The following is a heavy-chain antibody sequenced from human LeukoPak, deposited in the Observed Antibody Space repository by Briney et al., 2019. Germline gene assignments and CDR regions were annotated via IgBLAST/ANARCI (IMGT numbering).Heavy chain of an antibody. CDR1: GGTFSSYA. V-gene: IGHV1-69*04. D-gene: IGHD2-15*01. J-gene: IGHJ4*02. CDR3: ARFGGCSGGSCYGGDRYFDY. CDR2: IIPILGIA. Sequence: GASVKVSCKASGGTFSSYAISWVRQAPGQGLEWMGRIIPILGIANYAQKFQGRVTITADKSTSTAYMELSSLRSEDTAVYYCARFGGCSGGSCYGGDRYFDYWGLGTLVTVSS.